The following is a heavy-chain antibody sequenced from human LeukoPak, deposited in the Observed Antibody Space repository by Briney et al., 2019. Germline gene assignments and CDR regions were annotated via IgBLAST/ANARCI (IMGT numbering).Heavy chain of an antibody. D-gene: IGHD3-22*01. CDR3: AKDLSSGYFDGSGEA. J-gene: IGHJ5*02. CDR2: LHYDGSNE. Sequence: GGSLRLSCAASGFAFSDNGMHWVRQAPGKGLEWVAFLHYDGSNEYYAHSVRGRFTISRDNSKSTLYLRMYSLRAEDTAVYYCAKDLSSGYFDGSGEAWGQGTLVTVSS. V-gene: IGHV3-30*02. CDR1: GFAFSDNG.